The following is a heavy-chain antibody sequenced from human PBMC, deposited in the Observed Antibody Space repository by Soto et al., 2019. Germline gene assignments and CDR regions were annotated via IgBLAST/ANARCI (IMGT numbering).Heavy chain of an antibody. CDR1: GGSISSYY. J-gene: IGHJ3*02. CDR3: ARGGNNMITFGGVIDDAFDI. CDR2: IYYSGST. V-gene: IGHV4-59*01. Sequence: SETLSLTCTVSGGSISSYYWSWIRQPPGKGLEWIGYIYYSGSTNYNPSLKSRVTISVDTSKNQFSLKLSSVTAADTAVYYCARGGNNMITFGGVIDDAFDIWGQGTMVTVSS. D-gene: IGHD3-16*02.